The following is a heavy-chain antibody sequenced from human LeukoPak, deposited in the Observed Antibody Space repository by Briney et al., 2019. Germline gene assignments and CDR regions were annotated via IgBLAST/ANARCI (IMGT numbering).Heavy chain of an antibody. V-gene: IGHV1-2*02. D-gene: IGHD6-19*01. J-gene: IGHJ4*02. CDR2: INPNSGGT. CDR3: ARTPLAGLERVGGFDY. CDR1: GYTFTGYY. Sequence: ASVKVSCKASGYTFTGYYMHWVRQAPGQGLEWMGWINPNSGGTNYAQKFQGRVTMTRDTSISTAYMDLSSLRSDDTAVYYCARTPLAGLERVGGFDYWGQGILVTVSS.